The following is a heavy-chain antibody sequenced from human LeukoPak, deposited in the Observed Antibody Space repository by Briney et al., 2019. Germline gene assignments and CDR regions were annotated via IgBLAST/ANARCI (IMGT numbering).Heavy chain of an antibody. D-gene: IGHD5-18*01. J-gene: IGHJ4*02. Sequence: PSETLSLTCAVYGGSFSGYYWSWIRQPPGKGLEWIGEINHSGSTNYNPSLKSRVTISVDTSKNQFSLKLSSVTAADTAVYYCARGPQGTWIQLWKFDYWGQETLVTVSS. CDR3: ARGPQGTWIQLWKFDY. CDR2: INHSGST. V-gene: IGHV4-34*01. CDR1: GGSFSGYY.